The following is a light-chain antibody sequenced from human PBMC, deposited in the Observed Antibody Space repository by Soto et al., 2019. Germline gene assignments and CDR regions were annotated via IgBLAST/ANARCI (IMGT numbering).Light chain of an antibody. V-gene: IGKV3D-15*01. CDR3: QQYNDRPLT. CDR1: QSVDSN. J-gene: IGKJ4*01. CDR2: RTS. Sequence: EIVLTQSPATLSVSPGQRVALSCRASQSVDSNLAWYQLRPGQAPRLLIYRTSTRATGIAARFRGSGSGTEFTLTISSLQPEDFAVYFCQQYNDRPLTFGGGTKVEIK.